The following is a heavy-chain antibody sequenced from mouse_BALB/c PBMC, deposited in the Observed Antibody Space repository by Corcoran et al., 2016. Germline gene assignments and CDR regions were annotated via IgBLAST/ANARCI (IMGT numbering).Heavy chain of an antibody. CDR2: INTYTGEP. Sequence: QIQWVQSGPELKKPGETVKISCKASGYTFTNYGMNWVKQAPGKGLKWMGWINTYTGEPTYADDFKGRFAFSLETSASTAYLQINNLKNEDMATYFCASGNYFDYWGQGTTLTVSS. J-gene: IGHJ2*01. CDR3: ASGNYFDY. D-gene: IGHD1-1*02. V-gene: IGHV9-1*02. CDR1: GYTFTNYG.